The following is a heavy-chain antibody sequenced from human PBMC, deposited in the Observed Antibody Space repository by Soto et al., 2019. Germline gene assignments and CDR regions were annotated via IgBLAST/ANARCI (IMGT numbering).Heavy chain of an antibody. CDR3: ARQITIFGVVNYYYGMDV. CDR1: GGSISSSSYY. J-gene: IGHJ6*04. D-gene: IGHD3-3*01. CDR2: IYYSGST. Sequence: SETLSLTCTVSGGSISSSSYYWGWIRQPPGKGLEWIGSIYYSGSTYYNPSLKSRVTISVDTSKNQFSLKLSSVTAADTAVYYCARQITIFGVVNYYYGMDVWGKGTTVT. V-gene: IGHV4-39*01.